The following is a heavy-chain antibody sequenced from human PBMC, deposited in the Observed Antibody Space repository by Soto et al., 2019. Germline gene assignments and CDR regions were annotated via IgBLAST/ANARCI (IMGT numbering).Heavy chain of an antibody. CDR3: ASRIAAAAYYCYYGMDV. D-gene: IGHD6-13*01. J-gene: IGHJ6*02. CDR1: GGTFSSYA. CDR2: IIPIFGTA. Sequence: GASVKVSCKASGGTFSSYAISWVRQAPGQGLEWMGGIIPIFGTANYAQKFQGRVTITADESTSTAYMELSSLRSEDTAVYYCASRIAAAAYYCYYGMDVWGQGTTVTVSS. V-gene: IGHV1-69*13.